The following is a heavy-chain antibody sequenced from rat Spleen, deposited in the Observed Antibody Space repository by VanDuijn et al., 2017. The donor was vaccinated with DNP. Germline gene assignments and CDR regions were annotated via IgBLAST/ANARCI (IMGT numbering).Heavy chain of an antibody. V-gene: IGHV5-31*01. D-gene: IGHD3-1*01. CDR3: ARGSTSIYWYFDF. CDR2: ITDGGGST. CDR1: GFTFNNYW. J-gene: IGHJ1*01. Sequence: EVQLVESGGDLVQPGRSLKLSCVASGFTFNNYWMTWIRQVPGKGLEWIASITDGGGSTYYPDSVKGRFTISRDDAKSGLYLQMNSLKSEDTATYYCARGSTSIYWYFDFWGPGTMVTVSS.